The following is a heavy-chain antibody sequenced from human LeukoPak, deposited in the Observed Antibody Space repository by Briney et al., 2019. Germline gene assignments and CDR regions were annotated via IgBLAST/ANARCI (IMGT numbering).Heavy chain of an antibody. CDR2: MQYDGSQI. J-gene: IGHJ4*02. Sequence: GGSLRLSCTASGLAFSSYGMHWARQAPGKGLEWVAFMQYDGSQIYYVDSVKGRFTISRDNPKNALYLQMNSLRPEDTAIYYCAGKAAAFYFDYWGQGTLVTVSS. CDR1: GLAFSSYG. V-gene: IGHV3-30*02. CDR3: AGKAAAFYFDY. D-gene: IGHD6-13*01.